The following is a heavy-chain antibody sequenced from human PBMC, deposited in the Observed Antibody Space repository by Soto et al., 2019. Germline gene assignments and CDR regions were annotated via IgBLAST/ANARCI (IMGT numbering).Heavy chain of an antibody. D-gene: IGHD6-13*01. Sequence: ASVKVSCKASGYTFTGYYMHWVRQAPGQGLEWMGWINPNSGGTNYAQKFQGRVTMTRDTSISTAYMELSRLRSDDTAVYYCARVRIAAAGPYYYYYGMDVWGQGTMVTVSS. J-gene: IGHJ6*02. V-gene: IGHV1-2*02. CDR1: GYTFTGYY. CDR3: ARVRIAAAGPYYYYYGMDV. CDR2: INPNSGGT.